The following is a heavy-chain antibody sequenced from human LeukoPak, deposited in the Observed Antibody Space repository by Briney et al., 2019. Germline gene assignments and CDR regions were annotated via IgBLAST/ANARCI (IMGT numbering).Heavy chain of an antibody. V-gene: IGHV3-23*01. CDR2: LSGSGGST. CDR1: VFTFSSYA. D-gene: IGHD3-10*01. Sequence: GGSLRLSCAASVFTFSSYAMSWLRQAPGKGLEWVSALSGSGGSTYYADSVKGRFTISRDNSKSTLYLQMNSLRAEDTAVYYCAKNGAGTLVRGVQDPYYYYGMDAWGQGTTVTVSS. J-gene: IGHJ6*02. CDR3: AKNGAGTLVRGVQDPYYYYGMDA.